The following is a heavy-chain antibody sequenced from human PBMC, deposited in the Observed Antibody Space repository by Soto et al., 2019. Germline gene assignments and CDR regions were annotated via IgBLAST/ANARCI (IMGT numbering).Heavy chain of an antibody. Sequence: VQLVQSGGGVVQPGRSLRLSCEASGFNFRGYGMHWVRQAPGKGLEWVAITRHDGSNTYYADSVRGRFTISRDNSKNTLYLRMNSLRVEDTAVYYCARDGVGITTFFGYFDYWGQGTLITVSS. CDR1: GFNFRGYG. D-gene: IGHD1-26*01. J-gene: IGHJ4*02. CDR2: TRHDGSNT. CDR3: ARDGVGITTFFGYFDY. V-gene: IGHV3-33*01.